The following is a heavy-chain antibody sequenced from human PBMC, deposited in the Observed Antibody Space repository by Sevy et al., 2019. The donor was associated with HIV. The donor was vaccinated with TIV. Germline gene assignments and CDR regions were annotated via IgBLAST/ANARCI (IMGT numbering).Heavy chain of an antibody. CDR3: ARESRWFFFHFDY. V-gene: IGHV6-1*01. CDR1: GDSVSTYSAA. CDR2: TYYKSKWYN. J-gene: IGHJ4*02. Sequence: SQTLSLTCAISGDSVSTYSAAWNWIRQSPSRGLEWLGRTYYKSKWYNDYALSVKSRISINPDTPKIQISLQLNSVTPEDTAVYYCARESRWFFFHFDYWGQGTLVTVSS. D-gene: IGHD3-10*01.